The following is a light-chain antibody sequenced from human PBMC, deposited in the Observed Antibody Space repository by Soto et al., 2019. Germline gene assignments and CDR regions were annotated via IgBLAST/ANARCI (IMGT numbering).Light chain of an antibody. Sequence: AIQLTQSPSSLSASVGDRVTITCRASQGISSALAWYQQKPGKAPKLLIYDASSLESGVPSRFSGSGSGTDFTLTISSMQTEDFATYYCQQFNNYPFGPGTKVDIK. CDR3: QQFNNYP. J-gene: IGKJ3*01. CDR1: QGISSA. CDR2: DAS. V-gene: IGKV1D-13*01.